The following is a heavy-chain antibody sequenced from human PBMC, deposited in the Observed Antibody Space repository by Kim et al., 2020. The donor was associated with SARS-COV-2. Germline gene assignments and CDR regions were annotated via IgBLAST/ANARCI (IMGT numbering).Heavy chain of an antibody. CDR2: ISRGSNTT. D-gene: IGHD3-22*01. J-gene: IGHJ6*01. CDR3: SSDGYYYDCSGSDYGMDV. Sequence: GGSLRLSCAASGFTFGSYNMNWVRQAPGKGLEWVSYISRGSNTTNSAYAVKGRFTITIANAKTSLYLQMKSLRDEATAVDYYSSDGYYYDCSGSDYGMDV. CDR1: GFTFGSYN. V-gene: IGHV3-48*02.